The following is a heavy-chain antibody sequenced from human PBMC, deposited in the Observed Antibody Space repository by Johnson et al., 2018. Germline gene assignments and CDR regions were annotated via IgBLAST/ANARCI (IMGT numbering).Heavy chain of an antibody. CDR1: GYTLTSYD. D-gene: IGHD4-17*01. V-gene: IGHV1-8*01. CDR3: AREGYGDKDAFDI. CDR2: MNPNSGHT. Sequence: QVQLVQSGAEVKKPGASVKVSCKASGYTLTSYDINWVRQATGPGLEWVGWMNPNSGHTGYAQKFQGRVTMTSNTSISTAYMELSSLKSEDTAVYYCAREGYGDKDAFDIWGQGTMVTVSS. J-gene: IGHJ3*02.